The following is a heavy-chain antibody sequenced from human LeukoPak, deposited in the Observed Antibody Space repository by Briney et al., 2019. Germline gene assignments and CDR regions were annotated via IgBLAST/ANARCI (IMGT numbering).Heavy chain of an antibody. CDR3: AGQGYYDSSGYYYVFDP. CDR1: GGSISSSSYY. D-gene: IGHD3-22*01. CDR2: IYYSGST. V-gene: IGHV4-39*01. Sequence: PSETLSLTCTVSGGSISSSSYYWGWIRQPPGKGLEWIGSIYYSGSTYYNPSLKSRVTISVDTSKNQFSLKLSSVTAADTAVYYCAGQGYYDSSGYYYVFDPWGQGTLVTVSS. J-gene: IGHJ5*02.